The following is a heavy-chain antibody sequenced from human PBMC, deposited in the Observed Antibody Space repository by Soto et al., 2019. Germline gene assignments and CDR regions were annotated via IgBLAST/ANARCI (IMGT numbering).Heavy chain of an antibody. Sequence: PSETLSLTCSVSGGSVSSSPSSWGWIRQPPGKGLEWIGTVFHSGSAYYIPSLKSRVSISLDTSKNHFSLRLTSVTAADTAVYFCARHFADILTPFSSWGQGALVTSPQ. V-gene: IGHV4-39*01. J-gene: IGHJ5*02. D-gene: IGHD3-9*01. CDR2: VFHSGSA. CDR1: GGSVSSSPSS. CDR3: ARHFADILTPFSS.